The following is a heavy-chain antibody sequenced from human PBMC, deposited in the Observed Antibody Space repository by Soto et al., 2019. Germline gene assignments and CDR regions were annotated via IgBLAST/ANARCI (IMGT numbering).Heavy chain of an antibody. V-gene: IGHV3-23*01. CDR2: ISGNKMTT. Sequence: EIQLLESGGGLAQPGGSLRLSCVASGFSFSEYGMSWVRQTPQKTLEWVASISGNKMTTFYPDSVKGRFFISRDNYANTLHVRINSVRDDGTAIYYCAKRRLNTITSLSDWWGQGVQVTVSS. CDR3: AKRRLNTITSLSDW. D-gene: IGHD3-16*02. CDR1: GFSFSEYG. J-gene: IGHJ1*01.